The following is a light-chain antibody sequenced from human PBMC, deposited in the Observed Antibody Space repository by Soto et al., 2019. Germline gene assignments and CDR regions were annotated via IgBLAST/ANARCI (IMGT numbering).Light chain of an antibody. CDR3: CAYTPSSTYV. V-gene: IGLV2-14*01. Sequence: QSALTQPASVSGSPGQAITISCTGTSSDVGGYNYVSWYQQHPGKAPKLLIYEVSYRPSGVSNRFSGSKSGNTASLTISGLQAEDEADYYCCAYTPSSTYVFGTGTTLPVL. CDR2: EVS. J-gene: IGLJ1*01. CDR1: SSDVGGYNY.